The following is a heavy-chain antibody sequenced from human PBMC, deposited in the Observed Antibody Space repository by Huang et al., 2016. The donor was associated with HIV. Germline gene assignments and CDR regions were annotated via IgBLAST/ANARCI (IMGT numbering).Heavy chain of an antibody. CDR1: GGSFNNFG. V-gene: IGHV1-69*13. J-gene: IGHJ3*01. Sequence: QVQLVQSGAEVRKPGSSVKVSCRASGGSFNNFGINWVRQAPGQGLEWMGGISPRFGTRNDAQRFNDRVTITADETTGVVHLEVTSLRSDDTAVYFCAKRGGAWGSPYAFDLWGPGTMVTVSS. CDR3: AKRGGAWGSPYAFDL. D-gene: IGHD3-16*01. CDR2: ISPRFGTR.